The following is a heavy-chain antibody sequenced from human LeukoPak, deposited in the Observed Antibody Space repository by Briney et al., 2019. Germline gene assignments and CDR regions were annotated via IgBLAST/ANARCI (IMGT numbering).Heavy chain of an antibody. Sequence: PGGSLRLSCAASGFTFSSYAMSWVRQAPGKGLEWVSVIRSSGGSTYYADSVKGRFTISRDNSKNTVYLQMNSLRAEDTAVYYCAKVIPAARGYYGMDVWGQGTTVTVSS. CDR2: IRSSGGST. CDR3: AKVIPAARGYYGMDV. V-gene: IGHV3-23*01. D-gene: IGHD2-2*01. J-gene: IGHJ6*02. CDR1: GFTFSSYA.